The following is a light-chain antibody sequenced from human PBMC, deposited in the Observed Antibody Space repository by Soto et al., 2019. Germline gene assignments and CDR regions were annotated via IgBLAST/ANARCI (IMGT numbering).Light chain of an antibody. J-gene: IGKJ1*01. Sequence: ERVMPQTPATLSVSPEKTIRLSCRASESVSTNLAWYQQKAGQAPRLLIYAASTRATGIPARFSGSGSGTEFTLTISSLQSEDFAVYYCQQYSIWRTFVQGTKVDIK. V-gene: IGKV3-15*01. CDR1: ESVSTN. CDR3: QQYSIWRT. CDR2: AAS.